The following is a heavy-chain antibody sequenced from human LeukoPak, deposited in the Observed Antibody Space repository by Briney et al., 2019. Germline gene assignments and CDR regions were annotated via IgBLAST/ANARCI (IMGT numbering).Heavy chain of an antibody. CDR2: IYDNGYT. Sequence: PSETLSLTCTVPGGSISTYQWTHTPQPPGKGLEWIGYIYDNGYTHYNPSLKSRVSISLDTSKSQFSLNLASVTAADTGVYSRARRAFGVVIGANSTTRGGQGTLVTVSS. CDR1: GGSISTYQ. D-gene: IGHD3-16*02. CDR3: ARRAFGVVIGANSTTR. V-gene: IGHV4-59*08. J-gene: IGHJ4*02.